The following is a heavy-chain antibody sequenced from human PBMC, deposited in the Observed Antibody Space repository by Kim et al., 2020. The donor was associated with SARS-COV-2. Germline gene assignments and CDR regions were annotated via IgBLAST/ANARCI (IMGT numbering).Heavy chain of an antibody. V-gene: IGHV4-34*01. CDR3: ARRDGAEYAFDI. Sequence: NYNPSLKSRVTISVDTSKNQFSLKLSSVTAADTAVYYCARRDGAEYAFDIWGQGTMVTVSS. J-gene: IGHJ3*02.